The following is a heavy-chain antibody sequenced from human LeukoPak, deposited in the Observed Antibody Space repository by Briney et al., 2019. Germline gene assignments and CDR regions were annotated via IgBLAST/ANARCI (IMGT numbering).Heavy chain of an antibody. V-gene: IGHV4-39*01. Sequence: SETLSLTCTVSGGSISSGDYYWSWIRQPPGKGLEWIGYIYYSGSTYYNPSLKSRVTISVDTSKNQFSLKLSSVTAADTAVYYCARRYIGSSGWHFDYWGQGTLVTVSS. D-gene: IGHD6-19*01. CDR1: GGSISSGDYY. CDR2: IYYSGST. CDR3: ARRYIGSSGWHFDY. J-gene: IGHJ4*02.